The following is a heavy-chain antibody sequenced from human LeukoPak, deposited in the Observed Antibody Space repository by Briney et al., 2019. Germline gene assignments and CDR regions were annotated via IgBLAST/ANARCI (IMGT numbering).Heavy chain of an antibody. Sequence: GESLRLSCAASGFTFSSYAMHWVRQAPTKGLEWVAVISYDGSNKYSADSVKGRFTISRDNSKNTLYLQMNSLRPEDTAVYYCASPRVGATYFDYWGQGTLVTVSS. CDR1: GFTFSSYA. D-gene: IGHD1-26*01. V-gene: IGHV3-30*04. J-gene: IGHJ4*02. CDR2: ISYDGSNK. CDR3: ASPRVGATYFDY.